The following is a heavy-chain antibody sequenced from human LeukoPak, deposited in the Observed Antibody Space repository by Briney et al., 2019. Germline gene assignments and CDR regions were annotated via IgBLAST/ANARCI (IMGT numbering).Heavy chain of an antibody. V-gene: IGHV3-30-3*01. J-gene: IGHJ6*04. D-gene: IGHD2-2*01. CDR2: ISYDGSNK. CDR3: ARDVSLGYCSSTSCFTTAWDV. CDR1: GFTFSSYA. Sequence: SGRSLRLPCAASGFTFSSYAMHWVRQAPGKGLEWVAVISYDGSNKYYADSVKGRFTISRDNSKNTLYLQMNSLRAEDTAVYYCARDVSLGYCSSTSCFTTAWDVWGKGTTVTVSS.